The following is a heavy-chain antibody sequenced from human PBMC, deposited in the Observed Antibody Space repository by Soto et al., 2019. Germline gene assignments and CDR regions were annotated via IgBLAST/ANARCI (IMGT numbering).Heavy chain of an antibody. CDR3: ARGGRYFDWLLLRGLGWFDP. J-gene: IGHJ5*02. Sequence: SETLSLTCTVSGGSISSSSYYWGWIRQPPGKGLEWIGSIHYSGRNYYNPSLKSRVTIYLDTSKNQFSLKLSSVTAADTAVYYCARGGRYFDWLLLRGLGWFDPWGQGTLVTVS. CDR1: GGSISSSSYY. D-gene: IGHD3-9*01. V-gene: IGHV4-39*01. CDR2: IHYSGRN.